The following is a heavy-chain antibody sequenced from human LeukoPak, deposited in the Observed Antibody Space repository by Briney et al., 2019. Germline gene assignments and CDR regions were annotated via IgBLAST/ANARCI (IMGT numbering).Heavy chain of an antibody. J-gene: IGHJ3*02. CDR1: GGSISSGGYS. Sequence: SQTLSLTCAVSGGSISSGGYSWSWIRQPPGKGLEWIGYIYHSGSTYCNPSLKSRVTISVDRSKNQFSLKLSSVTAADTAVYYCAKSSAPDLADAFDIWGQGTMVTVSS. D-gene: IGHD3-22*01. V-gene: IGHV4-30-2*01. CDR2: IYHSGST. CDR3: AKSSAPDLADAFDI.